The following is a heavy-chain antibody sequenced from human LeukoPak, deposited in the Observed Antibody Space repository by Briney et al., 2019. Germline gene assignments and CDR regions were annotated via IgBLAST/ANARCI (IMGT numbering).Heavy chain of an antibody. CDR2: ISSSSSYI. CDR3: ARVSIAAPVVDY. D-gene: IGHD6-6*01. CDR1: GFTFSDYY. Sequence: GGSLRLSCAASGFTFSDYYMSWIRQAPGKGLEWVSSISSSSSYIYYADSVKGRFTISRDNAKNSLYLQMNSLRAEDTAVYYCARVSIAAPVVDYWGQGTLVTVSS. V-gene: IGHV3-11*06. J-gene: IGHJ4*02.